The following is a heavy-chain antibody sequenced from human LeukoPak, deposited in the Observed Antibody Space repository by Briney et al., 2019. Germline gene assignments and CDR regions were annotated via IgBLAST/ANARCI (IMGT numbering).Heavy chain of an antibody. Sequence: GASVKVSCKASGYTFTSYDINWVRQATGQGLEWMGWMNPNSGNTGYAQKFQGRVTMTRNTSISTAYMVLSSLRSEDTAVYYCARTYYDFWSGYSYYYYYGMDVWGQGTTVTVSS. J-gene: IGHJ6*02. V-gene: IGHV1-8*01. CDR2: MNPNSGNT. CDR3: ARTYYDFWSGYSYYYYYGMDV. CDR1: GYTFTSYD. D-gene: IGHD3-3*01.